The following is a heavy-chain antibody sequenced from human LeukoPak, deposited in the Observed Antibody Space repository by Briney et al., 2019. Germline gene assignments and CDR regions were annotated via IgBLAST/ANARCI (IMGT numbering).Heavy chain of an antibody. J-gene: IGHJ4*02. V-gene: IGHV3-53*04. Sequence: GRSLRLSCAASGFTFSNYGMHWVRQAPGKGLEWVSVIYMGGNTFYVDSVKGRFTISRHTSKNTLYLQMNSLRPEDTAVYYCVRVGDEVAYTRGYLDYWGQGTLVTVSS. CDR2: IYMGGNT. D-gene: IGHD3-16*01. CDR3: VRVGDEVAYTRGYLDY. CDR1: GFTFSNYG.